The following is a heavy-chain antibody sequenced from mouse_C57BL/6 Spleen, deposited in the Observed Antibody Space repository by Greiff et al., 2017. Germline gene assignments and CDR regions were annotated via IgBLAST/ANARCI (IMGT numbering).Heavy chain of an antibody. CDR2: ISYDGSN. V-gene: IGHV3-6*01. CDR3: ARGRTTVVATDY. CDR1: GYSITSGYY. J-gene: IGHJ2*01. Sequence: EVQLQQSGPGLVKPSQSLSLTCSVTGYSITSGYYWNWIRQFPGNKLEWMGYISYDGSNNYNPSLKNRISFTRDTSKNQFFLKLNSVTTEDTATYYCARGRTTVVATDYWGQGTTLTVSA. D-gene: IGHD1-1*01.